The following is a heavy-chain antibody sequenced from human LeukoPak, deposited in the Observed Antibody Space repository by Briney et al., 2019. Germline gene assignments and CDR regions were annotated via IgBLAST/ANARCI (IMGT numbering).Heavy chain of an antibody. D-gene: IGHD5-12*01. V-gene: IGHV4-4*02. CDR1: GGSISSNNW. Sequence: SETLSLTCAVSGGSISSNNWWSWVRQPPGKGLEWIGEIYHSRDTNYNPSLKSRVTISIDKSKNQFSLQLTSVTAADTAVYYCARAGVYSGYEAYYYYYMDVWGKGTTVTVSS. J-gene: IGHJ6*03. CDR2: IYHSRDT. CDR3: ARAGVYSGYEAYYYYYMDV.